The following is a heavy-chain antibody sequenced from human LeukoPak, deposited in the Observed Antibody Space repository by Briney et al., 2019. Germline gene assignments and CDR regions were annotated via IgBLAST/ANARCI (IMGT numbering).Heavy chain of an antibody. D-gene: IGHD3-16*01. Sequence: SETLSLNCTVCSGSSISYYWRWLRQPPGEGGEGIGYIYYSGSTNYHPSLKSRVTISVDTSKNQFFLKLSSVTAADTAVYYCGRQTYDYLWWSLDYLGQGTLVIVSS. CDR1: SGSSISYY. CDR3: GRQTYDYLWWSLDY. V-gene: IGHV4-59*08. J-gene: IGHJ4*02. CDR2: IYYSGST.